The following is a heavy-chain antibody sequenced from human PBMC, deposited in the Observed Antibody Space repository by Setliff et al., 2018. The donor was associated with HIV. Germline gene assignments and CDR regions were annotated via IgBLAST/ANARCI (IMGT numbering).Heavy chain of an antibody. Sequence: PLETRSLTCTVSGGSINTGSYYWGWIRQPPGKGLESIGTIYYSGSTYYKSSLKSRLTISVDTSKNQFSLKMSSVTAADTAVYYCARARGPEGYFDSWGQGTLVTVSS. D-gene: IGHD3-10*01. J-gene: IGHJ4*02. CDR3: ARARGPEGYFDS. CDR2: IYYSGST. V-gene: IGHV4-39*07. CDR1: GGSINTGSYY.